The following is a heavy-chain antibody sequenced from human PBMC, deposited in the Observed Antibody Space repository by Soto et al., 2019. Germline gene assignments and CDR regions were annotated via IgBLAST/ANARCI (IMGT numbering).Heavy chain of an antibody. V-gene: IGHV4-4*02. CDR3: ARCGSSCHFSRFDP. D-gene: IGHD6-19*01. J-gene: IGHJ5*02. CDR1: GDSISSGNW. CDR2: IYHNGNT. Sequence: QVQLQESGPGLVKPSGTLSLTCAVSGDSISSGNWWSWVRQPPGKGLEWIGEIYHNGNTNYNPSLKSRATISMDKSKNQFSLKLNSVTAADPAVYYCARCGSSCHFSRFDPWGQGTLVTVSS.